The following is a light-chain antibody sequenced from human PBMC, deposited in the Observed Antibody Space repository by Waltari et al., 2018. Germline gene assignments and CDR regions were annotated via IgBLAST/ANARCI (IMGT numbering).Light chain of an antibody. CDR3: QQYFSTPPVT. V-gene: IGKV4-1*01. CDR1: QSVLYSSNNKNY. CDR2: WAS. Sequence: DIVMTQSPDSLAVSLGERATINCKSSQSVLYSSNNKNYLAWYQQKSGQPPKLLIYWASTRESGVPDRFSGSGSGTDFTLTISSLHAEDVAVYYCQQYFSTPPVTFGGGTKVEIK. J-gene: IGKJ4*01.